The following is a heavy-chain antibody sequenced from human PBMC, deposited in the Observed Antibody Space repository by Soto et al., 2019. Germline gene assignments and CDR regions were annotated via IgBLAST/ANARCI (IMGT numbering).Heavy chain of an antibody. J-gene: IGHJ4*02. CDR3: ARARATIAAAAIFDC. Sequence: QVQLQESGPGLVKPSGTLSLTCAVSGGSISTSNWCSWVRQPPGKALEWIGEVYRTGSTNYNPSLESRLTISVDKSKNQSCLKLTSVTAADTAVYYCARARATIAAAAIFDCWGQGTLVTVSS. D-gene: IGHD6-13*01. CDR1: GGSISTSNW. CDR2: VYRTGST. V-gene: IGHV4-4*02.